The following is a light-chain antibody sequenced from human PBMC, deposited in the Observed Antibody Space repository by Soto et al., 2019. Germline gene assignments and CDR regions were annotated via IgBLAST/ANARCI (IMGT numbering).Light chain of an antibody. CDR2: RNN. CDR3: AAWDDSLSGPV. Sequence: QPVLTQTPSASGTPGQRVTISCSGSSSNIGGNYVHWYQQLPGTAPKLLIYRNNQRPSGVPDRFSGSKSGTSASLAISGLRSEDEADYYCAAWDDSLSGPVFGGGTKLTVL. V-gene: IGLV1-47*01. CDR1: SSNIGGNY. J-gene: IGLJ2*01.